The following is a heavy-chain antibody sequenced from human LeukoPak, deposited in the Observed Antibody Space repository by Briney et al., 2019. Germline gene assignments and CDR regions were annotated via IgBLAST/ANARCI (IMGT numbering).Heavy chain of an antibody. CDR2: INTNTGDP. CDR1: GYTFTGYY. CDR3: ARGNPMFYDFCDV. Sequence: ASVKVSCKASGYTFTGYYMHWVRQAPGQGLEWMGWINTNTGDPTYAQGFTGRFVFSLDTSVSTAYLQISSLKAEDTAVYYCARGNPMFYDFCDVWGKGTTVTVSS. J-gene: IGHJ6*04. V-gene: IGHV7-4-1*02. D-gene: IGHD3-3*01.